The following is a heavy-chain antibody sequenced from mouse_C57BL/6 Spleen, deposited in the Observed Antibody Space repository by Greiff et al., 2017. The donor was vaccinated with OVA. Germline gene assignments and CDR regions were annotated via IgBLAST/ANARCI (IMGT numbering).Heavy chain of an antibody. V-gene: IGHV1-80*01. CDR2: IYPGDGDT. CDR3: ARDYSNSFFDY. D-gene: IGHD2-5*01. Sequence: QVQLKESGAELVKPGASVRISCKASGYAFSSYWMNWVKQRPGKGLEWIGQIYPGDGDTNYNGKFKGKATLTADKSSSTAYMQLSSLTSEDSAVYFCARDYSNSFFDYWGQGTTLTVSS. J-gene: IGHJ2*01. CDR1: GYAFSSYW.